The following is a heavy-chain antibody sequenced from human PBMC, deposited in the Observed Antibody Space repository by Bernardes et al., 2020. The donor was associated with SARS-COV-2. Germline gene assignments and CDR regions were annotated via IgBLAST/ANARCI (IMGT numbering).Heavy chain of an antibody. V-gene: IGHV3-23*01. CDR3: AKGYCSSTSCYYYFDY. J-gene: IGHJ4*02. D-gene: IGHD2-2*01. Sequence: GGSLRLSCAASGFTFSSYAMSWVRQAPGKGLEWVSAISGSGGSTYYADSVKGRFTISRDNSKNTLYLQMNSLRAEDTAVYYCAKGYCSSTSCYYYFDYWGQGTLVTVSS. CDR1: GFTFSSYA. CDR2: ISGSGGST.